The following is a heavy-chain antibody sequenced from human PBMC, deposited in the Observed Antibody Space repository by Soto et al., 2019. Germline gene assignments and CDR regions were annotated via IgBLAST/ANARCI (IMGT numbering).Heavy chain of an antibody. D-gene: IGHD3-10*01. CDR2: IYHSGST. V-gene: IGHV4-39*01. Sequence: QLQLQESGPGLVKPSETLSLTCTVSNGSISSAIYYWGWIRQPPGKGLEWFGGIYHSGSTYYNPSLQGRVTISVDTSKNQFSLKLSSVTAADTAVYFCAGRSSLASVQVYFGEISNYNWFDPWGQGTLVTVSS. CDR3: AGRSSLASVQVYFGEISNYNWFDP. J-gene: IGHJ5*02. CDR1: NGSISSAIYY.